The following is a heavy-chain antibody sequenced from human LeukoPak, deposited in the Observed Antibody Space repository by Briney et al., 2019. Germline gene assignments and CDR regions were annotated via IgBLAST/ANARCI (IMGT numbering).Heavy chain of an antibody. J-gene: IGHJ4*02. Sequence: SETLSLTCTVSGGSISSYYCSWIRQSPGKGLEWIGYINYSGGTDYNPSLKSRVTISVDTSKNQFSLKLNSVTAADTAVYYCAREGYGDNSGALDYGGRGTLVTVSS. CDR1: GGSISSYY. V-gene: IGHV4-59*01. D-gene: IGHD4-23*01. CDR3: AREGYGDNSGALDY. CDR2: INYSGGT.